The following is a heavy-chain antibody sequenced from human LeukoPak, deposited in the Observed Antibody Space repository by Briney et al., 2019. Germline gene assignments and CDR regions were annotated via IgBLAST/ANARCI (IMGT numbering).Heavy chain of an antibody. CDR2: IYTSGST. Sequence: ASETLSLTCTVSGGSISSGSYYWSWIRQPAGKGLEWIGRIYTSGSTNHNPSLKSRVTISVDTSKNQFSLKLSSVTAADTAVYYCARIYYDILAGYSNFDYWGQGTLVTVSS. CDR3: ARIYYDILAGYSNFDY. V-gene: IGHV4-61*02. CDR1: GGSISSGSYY. D-gene: IGHD3-9*01. J-gene: IGHJ4*02.